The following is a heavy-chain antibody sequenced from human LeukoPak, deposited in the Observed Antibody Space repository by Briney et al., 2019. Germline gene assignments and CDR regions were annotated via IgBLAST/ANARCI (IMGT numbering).Heavy chain of an antibody. CDR2: ISSSGSTI. CDR3: ARGRVYRPNYYYYYGMDV. CDR1: GFTFSSYE. D-gene: IGHD1-26*01. Sequence: GGSLRLSCAASGFTFSSYEMNGVRQAPGKGLEWVSYISSSGSTIYYADSVKGRFTISRDNAKNSLYLQMNSLRAEDTAVYYCARGRVYRPNYYYYYGMDVWGQGTTVTVSS. J-gene: IGHJ6*02. V-gene: IGHV3-48*03.